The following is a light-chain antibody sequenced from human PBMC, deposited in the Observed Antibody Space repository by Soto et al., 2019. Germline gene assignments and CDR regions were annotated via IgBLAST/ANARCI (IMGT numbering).Light chain of an antibody. J-gene: IGKJ1*01. CDR3: QHYNRYSPWT. CDR2: DAS. Sequence: DIQMTQSPSTLSGSVGDRVTITCRASQSINNWLAWYQQKPGRAPKLMIYDASSLESGVPSRFSGSGSGTEFTLTISSLQPDDFANYYCQHYNRYSPWTFGQGTKVDIK. V-gene: IGKV1-5*01. CDR1: QSINNW.